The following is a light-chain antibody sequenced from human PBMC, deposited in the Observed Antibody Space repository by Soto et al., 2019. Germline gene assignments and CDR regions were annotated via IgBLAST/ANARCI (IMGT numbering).Light chain of an antibody. Sequence: QSVLKQPPSVSGAPGQRVTISCTGSSSNIGAGYDVHWYQQLPGTAPKLLIYVNSNRPSGVPDRFSGSKSGTSASLAITGLQAEDEADYYCQSYDSSLSAVVFGGGTKLTVL. CDR2: VNS. V-gene: IGLV1-40*01. J-gene: IGLJ2*01. CDR1: SSNIGAGYD. CDR3: QSYDSSLSAVV.